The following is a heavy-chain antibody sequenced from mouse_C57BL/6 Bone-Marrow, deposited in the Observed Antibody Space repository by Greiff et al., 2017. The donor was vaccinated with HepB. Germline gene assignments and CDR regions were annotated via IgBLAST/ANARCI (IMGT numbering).Heavy chain of an antibody. CDR2: IWGVGST. CDR1: GFSLTSYG. Sequence: QVQLKESGPGLVAPSQSLSIPCTVSGFSLTSYGVDWVRQSPGKGLEWLGVIWGVGSTNYNSALKSRLSISKDNSKSQVFLKMNRLQTDDTAMYYCARRYYGSRYVADYAMGYWGQGTSVTVSS. D-gene: IGHD1-1*01. CDR3: ARRYYGSRYVADYAMGY. J-gene: IGHJ4*01. V-gene: IGHV2-6*01.